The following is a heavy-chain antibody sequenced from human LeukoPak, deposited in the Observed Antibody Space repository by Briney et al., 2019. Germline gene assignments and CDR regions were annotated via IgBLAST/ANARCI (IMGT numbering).Heavy chain of an antibody. Sequence: PGGSLRHSCAASGFTLSSYWMSWVRQAPGKGREWVANINQDGSEKYNVDSVKGRFTISRDNTKNSLYLQMNRLRAEATAVYYCARGIVGATRFDYWGQGTMVTVSS. CDR3: ARGIVGATRFDY. J-gene: IGHJ4*02. CDR2: INQDGSEK. V-gene: IGHV3-7*01. CDR1: GFTLSSYW. D-gene: IGHD1-26*01.